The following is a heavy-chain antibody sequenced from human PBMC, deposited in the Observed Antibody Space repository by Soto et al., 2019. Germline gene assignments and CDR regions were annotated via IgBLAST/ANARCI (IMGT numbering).Heavy chain of an antibody. D-gene: IGHD3-10*01. J-gene: IGHJ4*02. CDR3: ARGSTDSYPGSRIFHC. CDR1: GLTFGSRA. CDR2: ITDTGGDA. Sequence: VGSLRLSCVSSGLTFGSRAMTCVRHSPGEGLQWVSTITDTGGDATYADSVRGRFVISRDNYKKTLYPQMTSLKAEDSAMYYCARGSTDSYPGSRIFHCWGRRTLVTVSS. V-gene: IGHV3-23*01.